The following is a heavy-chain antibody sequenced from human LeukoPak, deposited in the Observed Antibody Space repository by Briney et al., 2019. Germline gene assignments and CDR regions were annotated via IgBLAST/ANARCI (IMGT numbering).Heavy chain of an antibody. J-gene: IGHJ4*02. CDR1: GFTFSSYG. V-gene: IGHV3-30*02. CDR3: AKEQSSFSRGYSYASGY. D-gene: IGHD5-18*01. Sequence: PGGSLRLSCAASGFTFSSYGMHWVRQAPGKGLEWVAFIRYDGSNKYYADSVKGRFTISRDNSKNTLYLQMNSLRAEDTAVYYCAKEQSSFSRGYSYASGYWGQGTLVTVSS. CDR2: IRYDGSNK.